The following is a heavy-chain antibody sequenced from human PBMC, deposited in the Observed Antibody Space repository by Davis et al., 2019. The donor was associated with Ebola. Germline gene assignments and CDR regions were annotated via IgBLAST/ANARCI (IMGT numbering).Heavy chain of an antibody. Sequence: GESLKTSCAASGFTLSGYAMSWVRQAPGKGLEWVSAIGSRGDRTPYADSVKGRFTISRDTSENTVYLQMTGLRAEDTAIYYCAKYRCDSPICRNTFDPWGQGTPVTVSS. V-gene: IGHV3-23*01. CDR1: GFTLSGYA. CDR2: IGSRGDRT. J-gene: IGHJ5*02. CDR3: AKYRCDSPICRNTFDP. D-gene: IGHD3-22*01.